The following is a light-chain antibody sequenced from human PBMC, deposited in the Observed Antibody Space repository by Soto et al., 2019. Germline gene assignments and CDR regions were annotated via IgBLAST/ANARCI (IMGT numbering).Light chain of an antibody. CDR2: WAS. CDR3: QQYYSTPIT. J-gene: IGKJ5*01. CDR1: QSVLYSSNNKNY. Sequence: DIVMTQTQDSLAVSLCDSATINCKSSQSVLYSSNNKNYLAWYQQKPGQPPKLLIYWASTRESGVPDRFSGSGSGTDFTLTISSLQAEDVAVYYCQQYYSTPITFGQGTRLEIK. V-gene: IGKV4-1*01.